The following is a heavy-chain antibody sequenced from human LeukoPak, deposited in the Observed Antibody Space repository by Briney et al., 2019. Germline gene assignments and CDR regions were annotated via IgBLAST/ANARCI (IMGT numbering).Heavy chain of an antibody. D-gene: IGHD6-19*01. CDR2: ISWNSGSI. V-gene: IGHV3-9*01. Sequence: PGGSLRLSCAGSGLIINNNAMHWVRQPPGKGLEWVSGISWNSGSIDYADSVKGRFTISRDNAKNSLYLQMNSLRVEDTAFYYCAKDNRRHYTSGPNPDSLHWGQGALVTVSS. J-gene: IGHJ4*02. CDR1: GLIINNNA. CDR3: AKDNRRHYTSGPNPDSLH.